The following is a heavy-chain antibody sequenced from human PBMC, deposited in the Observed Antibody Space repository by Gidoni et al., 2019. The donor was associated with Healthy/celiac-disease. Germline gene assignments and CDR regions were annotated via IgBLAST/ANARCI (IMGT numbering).Heavy chain of an antibody. J-gene: IGHJ4*02. V-gene: IGHV5-51*01. Sequence: EVQLVQSGAEVKKPGESLKISCKGSGYSFTSYWIGWVRQMPGKGLEWMGIIYPGDSDTRYSPSFQGQVTISADKSISTAYLQWSSLKASDTAMYYCARQTSDCSGGSCYIGEFDYWGQGTLVTVSS. CDR1: GYSFTSYW. D-gene: IGHD2-15*01. CDR3: ARQTSDCSGGSCYIGEFDY. CDR2: IYPGDSDT.